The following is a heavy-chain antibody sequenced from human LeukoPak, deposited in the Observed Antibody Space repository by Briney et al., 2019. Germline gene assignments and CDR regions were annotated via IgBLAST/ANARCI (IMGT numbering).Heavy chain of an antibody. Sequence: GGSLRLSCAASGFTFSCYSMNWVRQAPGKGLEWVSYISSSSSTIYYADSVKGRFTISRDNAKNSLYLQMNSLRAEDTAVYYCARDGDDSSGYYYYWGQGTLVTVSS. CDR1: GFTFSCYS. D-gene: IGHD3-22*01. CDR2: ISSSSSTI. CDR3: ARDGDDSSGYYYY. J-gene: IGHJ4*02. V-gene: IGHV3-48*01.